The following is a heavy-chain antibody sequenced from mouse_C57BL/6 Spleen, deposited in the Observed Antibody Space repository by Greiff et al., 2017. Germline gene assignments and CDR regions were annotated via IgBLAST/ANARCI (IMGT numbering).Heavy chain of an antibody. Sequence: EVQLQESGPELVKPGASVKMSCKASGYTFTDYNMHWVKQSHGKSLEWIGYINPNNGGTSYNQKFKGKATLTVNKSSSTAYMELRSLTSEDSAVYYCAGYYGPFYAMDYWGQGTSVTVSS. V-gene: IGHV1-22*01. CDR1: GYTFTDYN. CDR2: INPNNGGT. J-gene: IGHJ4*01. CDR3: AGYYGPFYAMDY. D-gene: IGHD1-1*01.